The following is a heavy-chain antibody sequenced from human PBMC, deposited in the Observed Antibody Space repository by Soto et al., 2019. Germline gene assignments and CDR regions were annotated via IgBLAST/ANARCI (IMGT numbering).Heavy chain of an antibody. CDR3: TTLKGIDFWSATYGMDV. V-gene: IGHV3-15*07. J-gene: IGHJ6*02. CDR2: IKRKTDGGTT. D-gene: IGHD3-3*01. CDR1: IVSNAC. Sequence: IVSNACMNWVRQAPGKGLEWVGRIKRKTDGGTTDYAAPVKGRFTISRDDSKHTLYLQMNSLKTEDTALYYCTTLKGIDFWSATYGMDVWGQGTTDTVSS.